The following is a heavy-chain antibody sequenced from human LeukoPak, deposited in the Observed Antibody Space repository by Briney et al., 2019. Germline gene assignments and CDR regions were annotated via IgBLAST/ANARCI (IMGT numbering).Heavy chain of an antibody. CDR2: LSGSGGST. CDR3: ARRTSHSYFDY. V-gene: IGHV3-23*01. J-gene: IGHJ4*02. Sequence: GGSLRLSCAVSGITLSNYGMSWVRQAPGRGLEWVAGLSGSGGSTTYADSVKGRFTISRDNPKNTLYLQLNSLRADDTAVYYCARRTSHSYFDYWGQEILVTVST. CDR1: GITLSNYG. D-gene: IGHD2-2*01.